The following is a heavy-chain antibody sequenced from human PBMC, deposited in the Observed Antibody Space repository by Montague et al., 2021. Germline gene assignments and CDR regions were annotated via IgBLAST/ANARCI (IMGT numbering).Heavy chain of an antibody. J-gene: IGHJ3*02. CDR1: GFTFSTYN. V-gene: IGHV3-30-3*01. Sequence: SLRLSCAASGFTFSTYNIHWVRQAPGKGLEWVAALLYDGNNEYYADSVKGRFTISRDNSQNTLYLQMNSLRVEDTAKYYCGKGHMRDSFDILGQGTMVTVSS. CDR2: LLYDGNNE. CDR3: GKGHMRDSFDI.